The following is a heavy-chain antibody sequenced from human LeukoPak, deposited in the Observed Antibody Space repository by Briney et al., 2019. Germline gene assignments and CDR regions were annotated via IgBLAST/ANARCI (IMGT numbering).Heavy chain of an antibody. V-gene: IGHV1-8*01. Sequence: ASVKVSCKASGYTFTSYDINWVRQATGQGLEWMGWMNPNSGNTGYAQKFQGRVTMTRNTSISTAHMELSSLRSEDTAVYYCARGDVLLWFGELYWFDPWGQGTLVTVSS. J-gene: IGHJ5*02. D-gene: IGHD3-10*01. CDR1: GYTFTSYD. CDR2: MNPNSGNT. CDR3: ARGDVLLWFGELYWFDP.